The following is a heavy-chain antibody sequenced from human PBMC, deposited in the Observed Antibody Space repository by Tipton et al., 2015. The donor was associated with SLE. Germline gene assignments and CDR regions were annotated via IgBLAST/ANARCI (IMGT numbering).Heavy chain of an antibody. Sequence: QSGAEVKKPGASVKVSCKASGYTFTSYGISWVRQAPGQGLEWMGWISTYNGNTHYAQNLQGRVTMTTYTSTSTAYMELRSLRSDDTAVYYCAREVYPGSSYYYSRMDVWGQGPTVTISS. D-gene: IGHD1-26*01. V-gene: IGHV1-18*01. CDR3: AREVYPGSSYYYSRMDV. CDR2: ISTYNGNT. J-gene: IGHJ6*02. CDR1: GYTFTSYG.